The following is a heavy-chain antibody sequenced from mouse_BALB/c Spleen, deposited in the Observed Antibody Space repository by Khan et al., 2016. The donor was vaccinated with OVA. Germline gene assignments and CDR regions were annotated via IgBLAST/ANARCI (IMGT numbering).Heavy chain of an antibody. J-gene: IGHJ2*01. CDR1: GYSFTSYW. D-gene: IGHD1-2*01. CDR2: IYPGNSDT. Sequence: EVQLQESGTVLARPGASVKMSCKASGYSFTSYWMHWVKQRPGQGLEWIGAIYPGNSDTSYNQKFKGKAKLTAVTSASTAYMELSSLTNEDSAVYYCTRITTATLYYFDYWGQGTTLTVSS. V-gene: IGHV1-5*01. CDR3: TRITTATLYYFDY.